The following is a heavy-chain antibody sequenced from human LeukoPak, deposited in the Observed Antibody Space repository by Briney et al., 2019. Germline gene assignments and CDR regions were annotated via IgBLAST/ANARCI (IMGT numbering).Heavy chain of an antibody. CDR2: INPNSGGT. CDR1: GYTFTGYY. V-gene: IGHV1-2*02. CDR3: ARAYCSRTSCYSWAGWYFDY. Sequence: ASVKVSCKASGYTFTGYYMHWVRQAPGQGLEWMGWINPNSGGTNYAQKFQGRVTMTRDTSISTAYMELSRLRSDDTAVYYCARAYCSRTSCYSWAGWYFDYWGQGTLVTVSS. J-gene: IGHJ4*02. D-gene: IGHD2-2*01.